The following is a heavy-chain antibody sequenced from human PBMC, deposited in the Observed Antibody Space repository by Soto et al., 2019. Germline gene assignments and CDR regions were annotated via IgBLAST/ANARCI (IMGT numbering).Heavy chain of an antibody. CDR2: ISAYNGNT. CDR3: AREVRRGHYYHYYMDV. D-gene: IGHD3-10*01. J-gene: IGHJ6*03. V-gene: IGHV1-18*01. Sequence: ASVKVSCKASGYTFTSYGISWVRHAPGQGLEWMGWISAYNGNTNYAQKLQGRVTMTTDTSTSTAYMALRSLRSDDTAVYYCAREVRRGHYYHYYMDVWGKGTTVTVSS. CDR1: GYTFTSYG.